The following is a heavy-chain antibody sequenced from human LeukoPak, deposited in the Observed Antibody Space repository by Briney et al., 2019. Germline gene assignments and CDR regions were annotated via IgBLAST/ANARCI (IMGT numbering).Heavy chain of an antibody. V-gene: IGHV1-69*13. CDR2: ITPVFGTA. J-gene: IGHJ4*02. CDR1: GYTFTSYG. Sequence: GASVKVSCKASGYTFTSYGISWVRQAPGQGLEWMGGITPVFGTANYAQKFQGRVTITADESTSTAYMELSSLRSEDTAVYYCARDRIYYDSSGYYYAGSLYFDYWGQGTLVTVSS. CDR3: ARDRIYYDSSGYYYAGSLYFDY. D-gene: IGHD3-22*01.